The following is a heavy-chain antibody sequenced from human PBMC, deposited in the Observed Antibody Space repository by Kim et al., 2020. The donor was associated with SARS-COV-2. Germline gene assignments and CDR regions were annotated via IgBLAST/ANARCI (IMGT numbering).Heavy chain of an antibody. J-gene: IGHJ2*01. CDR1: GASVSGGSYY. CDR3: ASPVSGSPYFYFDL. V-gene: IGHV4-61*01. Sequence: SETLSLICTVSGASVSGGSYYWTWIRQPPGKGLEWIGYVSSSGSTNYNSSLKSRVTISIDTSKNQFSLKLSSVTAADTAVYYCASPVSGSPYFYFDLWGRGTLVSVSS. D-gene: IGHD1-26*01. CDR2: VSSSGST.